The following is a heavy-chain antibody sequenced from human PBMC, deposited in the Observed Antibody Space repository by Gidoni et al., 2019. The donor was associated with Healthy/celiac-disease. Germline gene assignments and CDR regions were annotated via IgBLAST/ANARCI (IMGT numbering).Heavy chain of an antibody. CDR2: MSWDGGRT. V-gene: IGHV3-43*01. CDR3: AKAQGSYYNVEGMDV. CDR1: GFTFDDYT. D-gene: IGHD3-10*01. Sequence: EVQLLESGVVVVQPGGSLRLSCAASGFTFDDYTMHWVRQAPGKGLEWVSRMSWDGGRTYYADSVKGRFTISRDNSKNSLYLQMNSLRTEDTALDYCAKAQGSYYNVEGMDVWGQGTTVTVSS. J-gene: IGHJ6*02.